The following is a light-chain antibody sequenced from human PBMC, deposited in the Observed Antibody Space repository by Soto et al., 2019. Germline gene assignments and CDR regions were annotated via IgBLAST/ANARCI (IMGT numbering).Light chain of an antibody. J-gene: IGKJ4*01. V-gene: IGKV2-40*01. CDR2: TVP. CDR1: QSLLDSDDGNTY. Sequence: DIVMTQTPLSLTVTPGEPASISCRSSQSLLDSDDGNTYLDWYLQKPGQSPQLLIYTVPYRASGVPDRFSGSGSGTDFTLKISRVEAEDVGVYYCMQRIEFPLTFGGGTKVDIK. CDR3: MQRIEFPLT.